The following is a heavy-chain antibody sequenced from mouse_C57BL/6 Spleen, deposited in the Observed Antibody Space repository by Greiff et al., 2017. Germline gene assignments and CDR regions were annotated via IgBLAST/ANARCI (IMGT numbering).Heavy chain of an antibody. CDR3: ARWGDSSGYN. J-gene: IGHJ2*01. D-gene: IGHD3-2*02. V-gene: IGHV1-69*01. Sequence: VQLQQPGAELVMPGASVKLSCKASGYTFTSYWMYWVKQRPGQGLEWIGEIDPSDSYTNYNQKFKGKSTLTVDKSSSTAYMQLSSLTSEDSAVYYCARWGDSSGYNWGQGTTLTVSS. CDR1: GYTFTSYW. CDR2: IDPSDSYT.